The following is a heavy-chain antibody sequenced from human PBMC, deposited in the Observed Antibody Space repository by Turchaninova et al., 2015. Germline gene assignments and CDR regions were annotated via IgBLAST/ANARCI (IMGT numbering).Heavy chain of an antibody. CDR2: IYWDDDK. D-gene: IGHD6-13*01. J-gene: IGHJ4*02. V-gene: IGHV2-5*02. CDR3: AHSKGGGIADDS. CDR1: GFSPSTRGVS. Sequence: QLTLKESGPPLVTPPQPLTLTCPFSGFSPSTRGVSVGWIRQPPGKALEWLALIYWDDDKRYSPSLKNRLTITKDTSKNQVVLTMTNMDPVDTATYYCAHSKGGGIADDSWGQGTLVTVSS.